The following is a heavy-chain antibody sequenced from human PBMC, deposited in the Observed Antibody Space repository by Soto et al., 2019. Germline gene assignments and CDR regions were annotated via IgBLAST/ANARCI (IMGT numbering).Heavy chain of an antibody. V-gene: IGHV4-61*01. Sequence: QVQLQESGPGRLKPSETLSLTCTVSGGSVRDGSFYWSWIRQSPGRGLEWIGYIYYTGRTSYNPSLKGRVSISVDPSKNQFSLNLTSVTAADTAVYYCVRDSTAFLFDYWGQGAKVTVSS. CDR1: GGSVRDGSFY. CDR3: VRDSTAFLFDY. D-gene: IGHD2-2*01. J-gene: IGHJ4*02. CDR2: IYYTGRT.